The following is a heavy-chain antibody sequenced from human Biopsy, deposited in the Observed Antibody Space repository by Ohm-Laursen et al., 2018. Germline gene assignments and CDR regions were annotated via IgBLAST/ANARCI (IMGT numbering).Heavy chain of an antibody. CDR2: ISSDGSSQ. J-gene: IGHJ4*02. CDR1: GFTFSNYA. CDR3: AREGDDSSGYTPHYFDY. D-gene: IGHD3-22*01. Sequence: SLRLSCAASGFTFSNYAIHWVRQAPGRGLEWVALISSDGSSQYHADSVKGRFTISRDGPKNTLYLQMNSLRAEDTAVYYCAREGDDSSGYTPHYFDYWGQGTLVTVSS. V-gene: IGHV3-30*03.